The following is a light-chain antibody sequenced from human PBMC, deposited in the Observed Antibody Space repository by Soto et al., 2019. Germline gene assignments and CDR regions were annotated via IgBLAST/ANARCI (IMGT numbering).Light chain of an antibody. Sequence: QSALTQPASVSGSPGQSITISCTGTSSDVGGYNYVSWYQQHPGKAPKLMISDVSSRPSGVSDRFSGSKSGNTASLTISGLQAEDEADYYCISYTTSSTLVFGGGTKLTVL. V-gene: IGLV2-14*01. CDR2: DVS. CDR3: ISYTTSSTLV. CDR1: SSDVGGYNY. J-gene: IGLJ3*02.